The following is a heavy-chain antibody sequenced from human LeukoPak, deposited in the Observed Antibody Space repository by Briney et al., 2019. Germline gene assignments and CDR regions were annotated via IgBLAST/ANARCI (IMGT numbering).Heavy chain of an antibody. Sequence: SETLSLTCAVYGGSFSGYYWSWIRQPPGKGLEWIGEINHSGSTNYNPSLKSRVTISVDTSKNQFSLKLSSVTAADTAVYYCARGSLRYFDLNWFDPWGQGTLVTVSS. D-gene: IGHD3-9*01. CDR1: GGSFSGYY. V-gene: IGHV4-34*01. J-gene: IGHJ5*02. CDR3: ARGSLRYFDLNWFDP. CDR2: INHSGST.